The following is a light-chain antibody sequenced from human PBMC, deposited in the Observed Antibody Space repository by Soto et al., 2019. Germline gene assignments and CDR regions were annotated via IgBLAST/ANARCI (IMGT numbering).Light chain of an antibody. Sequence: QSALTQPASVSGSPGQSITISCSGTSSDVGGYNYVSWYQQYPGKAPRLMIYEVNERPSGVPDRFSGSKSGNTASLTVSGLRAEDEADYYCSSYAGTNTLVFGGGTKLTVL. V-gene: IGLV2-8*01. CDR2: EVN. CDR3: SSYAGTNTLV. J-gene: IGLJ3*02. CDR1: SSDVGGYNY.